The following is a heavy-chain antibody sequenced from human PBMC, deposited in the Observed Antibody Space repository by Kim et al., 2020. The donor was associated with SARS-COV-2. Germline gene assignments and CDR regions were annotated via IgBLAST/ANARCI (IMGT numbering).Heavy chain of an antibody. J-gene: IGHJ6*02. D-gene: IGHD4-4*01. V-gene: IGHV1-69*13. CDR1: GGTFSSYA. Sequence: SVKVSSKASGGTFSSYAISWVRQAPGQGLEWMGGIIPIFGTANYAQKFQGRVTITADESTSTAYMELSSLRSEDTAVYYCARLHPNYYYYYGMDVWGQGTTVTVSS. CDR2: IIPIFGTA. CDR3: ARLHPNYYYYYGMDV.